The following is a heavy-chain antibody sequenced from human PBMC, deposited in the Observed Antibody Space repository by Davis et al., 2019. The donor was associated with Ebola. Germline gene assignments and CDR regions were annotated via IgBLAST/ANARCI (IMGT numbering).Heavy chain of an antibody. J-gene: IGHJ4*02. CDR2: ISGSGGTT. CDR3: AKAVAGLGY. CDR1: VITFSSYA. V-gene: IGHV3-23*01. Sequence: GESLKISCADSVITFSSYAMTWVRQAPGKGLEWVSAISGSGGTTYYAGSVKGRFTVSRDNSKKTMYLQMYSLRAEDTAVYYCAKAVAGLGYWGQGTLVTVSS. D-gene: IGHD6-19*01.